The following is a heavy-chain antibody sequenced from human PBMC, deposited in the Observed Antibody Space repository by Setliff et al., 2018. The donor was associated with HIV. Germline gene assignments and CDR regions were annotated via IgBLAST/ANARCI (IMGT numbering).Heavy chain of an antibody. CDR1: GDSIRGYY. CDR2: VFYTGFA. D-gene: IGHD5-12*01. V-gene: IGHV4-59*08. Sequence: PSETLSLTCTVSGDSIRGYYWSWIRQPPGKGLEWMGYVFYTGFAAYTPSLQSRLTISVDTSKSQFSLRLTSVTAADTAIYYCARQVSIPGVAITPVDYWGQGALVTVSS. J-gene: IGHJ4*02. CDR3: ARQVSIPGVAITPVDY.